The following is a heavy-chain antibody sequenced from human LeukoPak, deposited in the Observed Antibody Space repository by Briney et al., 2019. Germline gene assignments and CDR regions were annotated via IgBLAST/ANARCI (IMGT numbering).Heavy chain of an antibody. CDR2: IKQDGSEK. Sequence: PGGSLRLSCAASGFTFSNYWMTWVRQAPGKGLEWVANIKQDGSEKYYVDSVKGRFTISRDNAKNSLYLQMSSLRAEDTAVYYCARDQQLQIGAFDYWRQGTLVTVSS. V-gene: IGHV3-7*01. CDR3: ARDQQLQIGAFDY. J-gene: IGHJ4*02. D-gene: IGHD6-13*01. CDR1: GFTFSNYW.